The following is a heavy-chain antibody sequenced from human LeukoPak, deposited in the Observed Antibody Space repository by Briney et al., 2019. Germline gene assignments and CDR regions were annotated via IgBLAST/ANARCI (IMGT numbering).Heavy chain of an antibody. CDR2: ISGSGGST. Sequence: GGSLRLSCAASGFTFSSYAMSWVRQAPGKGLEWVSAISGSGGSTYYADSVKGRFTISRDNSKNTLYLQMNSLRAEDTAVYYCAKHAGYCSSTSRYTLDYWGQGTLVTVSS. V-gene: IGHV3-23*01. CDR3: AKHAGYCSSTSRYTLDY. D-gene: IGHD2-2*02. CDR1: GFTFSSYA. J-gene: IGHJ4*02.